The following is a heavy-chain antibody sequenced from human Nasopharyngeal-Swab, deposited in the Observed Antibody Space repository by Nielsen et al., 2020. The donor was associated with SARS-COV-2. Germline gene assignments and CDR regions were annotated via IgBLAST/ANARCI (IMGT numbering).Heavy chain of an antibody. V-gene: IGHV4-61*02. Sequence: SQTLSLTCTVSGGPISSGSYYWSWIRQPAGKGLEWIGRIYTSGSTNYNPSLKSRVTIPVDTSKNQFSLKLSSVTAADTAVYYCAREHCSSTSCYENWFDPWGQGTLVTVSS. CDR1: GGPISSGSYY. D-gene: IGHD2-2*01. CDR2: IYTSGST. CDR3: AREHCSSTSCYENWFDP. J-gene: IGHJ5*02.